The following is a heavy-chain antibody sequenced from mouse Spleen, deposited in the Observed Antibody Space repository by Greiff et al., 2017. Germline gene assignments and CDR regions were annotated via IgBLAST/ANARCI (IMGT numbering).Heavy chain of an antibody. CDR2: IYPGSGST. V-gene: IGHV1-55*01. CDR3: ARNWDYYGSSPYYFDY. J-gene: IGHJ2*01. Sequence: QVQLQQSGAELVKPGASVKMSCTASGYTFTSYWITWVKQRPGPGLEWIGDIYPGSGSTNYNEKFKSKATLTVDTSSSTAYMQLSSLTSEDSAVYYCARNWDYYGSSPYYFDYWGQGTTLTVSS. CDR1: GYTFTSYW. D-gene: IGHD1-1*01.